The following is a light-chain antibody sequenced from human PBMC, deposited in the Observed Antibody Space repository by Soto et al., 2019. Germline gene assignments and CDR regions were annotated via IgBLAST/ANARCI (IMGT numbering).Light chain of an antibody. Sequence: DLQMTQSPSSVSASVGDRVTITCRASRDISSWLAWYQHKPGTAPKLLIYAASSLQSGVPSRFSGSGSGTDFTLTISTLQPEDFATYYCLQANSFPVTFGPGTKVDIK. CDR1: RDISSW. V-gene: IGKV1-12*01. CDR2: AAS. CDR3: LQANSFPVT. J-gene: IGKJ3*01.